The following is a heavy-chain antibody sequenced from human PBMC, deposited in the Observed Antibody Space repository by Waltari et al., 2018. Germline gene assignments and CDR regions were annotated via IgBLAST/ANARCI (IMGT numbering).Heavy chain of an antibody. CDR2: IIPIFGTA. V-gene: IGHV1-69*13. CDR1: GGTFSSYA. Sequence: QVQLVQSGAEVKKSGSSVKVSCKASGGTFSSYAISWVRQAPGQGLEWMGGIIPIFGTANYAQKFQGRVTITADESTSTAYMELSSVTAADTAVYYCAGGIAAAGPFDYWGQGTLVTVSS. J-gene: IGHJ4*02. CDR3: AGGIAAAGPFDY. D-gene: IGHD6-13*01.